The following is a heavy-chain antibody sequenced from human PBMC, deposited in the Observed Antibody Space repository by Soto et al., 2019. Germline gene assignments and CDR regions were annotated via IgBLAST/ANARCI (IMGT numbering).Heavy chain of an antibody. CDR1: GFTFSPNA. V-gene: IGHV3-30*09. Sequence: QVQLVESGGGVVQPGRSLRLSCAASGFTFSPNAMHWVRQTPSKGLEWVAVISYDGNNKNYADSVKGRLAISRDNSRNTLYLQMNSLRAEDTAVYYCARARLDTPALDYWGQGTLVTVSS. CDR3: ARARLDTPALDY. D-gene: IGHD2-2*01. CDR2: ISYDGNNK. J-gene: IGHJ4*02.